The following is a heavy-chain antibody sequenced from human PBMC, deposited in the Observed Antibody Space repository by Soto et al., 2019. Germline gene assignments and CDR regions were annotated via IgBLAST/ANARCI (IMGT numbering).Heavy chain of an antibody. V-gene: IGHV4-34*01. Sequence: QVQLQQWGAGLLKPSETLSLTCAVYGGSFSGYYWSWIRQPPGKGLEWIGEINHSGSTNYNPSLKNRVTISVDTAKNQFSLKLSSVTAADTAVYYCARVSQSGIVVVPAAIVDYWGQGTLVTVSS. D-gene: IGHD2-2*01. CDR2: INHSGST. CDR1: GGSFSGYY. J-gene: IGHJ4*02. CDR3: ARVSQSGIVVVPAAIVDY.